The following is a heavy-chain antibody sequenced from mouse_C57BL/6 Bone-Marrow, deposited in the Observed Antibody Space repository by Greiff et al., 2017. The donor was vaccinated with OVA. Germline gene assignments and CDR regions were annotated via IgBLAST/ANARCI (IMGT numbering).Heavy chain of an antibody. CDR1: GYTFTDYY. CDR2: INPYNAGT. Sequence: VQLKQSGPVLVKPGASVKMSCKASGYTFTDYYMNWVKQSHGKSLEWIGVINPYNAGTSYNQKFKGKATLTVDKSSSTAYMELNSLTSEDSAVYYCARLWADWYFDVWGTGTTVTVSS. CDR3: ARLWADWYFDV. V-gene: IGHV1-19*01. J-gene: IGHJ1*03.